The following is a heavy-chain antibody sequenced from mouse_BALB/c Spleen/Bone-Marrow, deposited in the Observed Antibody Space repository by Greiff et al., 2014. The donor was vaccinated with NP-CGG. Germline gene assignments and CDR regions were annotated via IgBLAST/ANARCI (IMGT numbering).Heavy chain of an antibody. Sequence: VQLQQSGPGLVAPSRGLSITCTVSGFSLTNYGVHWVRQPPGKGLEWLGVIWADGSTNYNSALMSRLSISKDNSKSRVFFKMNSLQTDDTAMYYCARITTATGAMDYWGQGTSVTVSS. CDR2: IWADGST. CDR3: ARITTATGAMDY. D-gene: IGHD1-2*01. CDR1: GFSLTNYG. V-gene: IGHV2-9*02. J-gene: IGHJ4*01.